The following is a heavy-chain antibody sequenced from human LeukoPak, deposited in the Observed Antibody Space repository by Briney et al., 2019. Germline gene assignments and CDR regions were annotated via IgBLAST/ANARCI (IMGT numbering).Heavy chain of an antibody. Sequence: PGGSLRLSCAASGFTFSDYTMNWVRQAPGKGLEYVSSISGSSRHIYYADSVKGRFTISRDNSKNTLYLQMNSLRAEDAAVYYCATGYSSSWCYFDYWGQGTLVTVSS. J-gene: IGHJ4*02. CDR3: ATGYSSSWCYFDY. CDR2: ISGSSRHI. D-gene: IGHD6-13*01. V-gene: IGHV3-21*04. CDR1: GFTFSDYT.